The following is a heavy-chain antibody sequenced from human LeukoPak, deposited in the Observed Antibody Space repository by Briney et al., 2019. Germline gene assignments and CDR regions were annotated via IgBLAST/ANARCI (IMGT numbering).Heavy chain of an antibody. CDR2: ISGSGGST. D-gene: IGHD6-13*01. CDR1: GFTFSSYA. V-gene: IGHV3-23*01. CDR3: AKRGLAAALFW. J-gene: IGHJ4*02. Sequence: GGSLRLSCAASGFTFSSYAMSWVRQAPGKGLEWVSDISGSGGSTYYADSVKGRFTISRDNSKNTLYLQMNRLRAEDTAVYYCAKRGLAAALFWWGQGTLVTVSS.